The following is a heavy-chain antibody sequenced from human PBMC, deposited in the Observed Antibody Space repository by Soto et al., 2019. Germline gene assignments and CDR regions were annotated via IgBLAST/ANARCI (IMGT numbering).Heavy chain of an antibody. J-gene: IGHJ5*02. CDR1: GGAFSSYT. CDR2: IIPILGIA. D-gene: IGHD5-12*01. V-gene: IGHV1-69*02. CDR3: AGGGENSGYANYWFDP. Sequence: QVQLVQSGAEVKKPGSSVKVSCKASGGAFSSYTISWVRQAPGQGLEWMGRIIPILGIANYAQKFQGRVTITADKSTSTAYMGLSSLKSEDTAVYYCAGGGENSGYANYWFDPWGQGTLVTVSS.